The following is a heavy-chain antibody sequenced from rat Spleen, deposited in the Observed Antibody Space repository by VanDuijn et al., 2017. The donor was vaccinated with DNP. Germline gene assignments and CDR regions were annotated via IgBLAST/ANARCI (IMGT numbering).Heavy chain of an antibody. CDR1: GFTFENHW. CDR3: TTHGASYGLNWFAY. D-gene: IGHD1-11*01. Sequence: EVQLVGSGGDLVQPGRSLKVSCVGSGFTFENHWMTWIRQVPGKGLEWVASITSSGGSTYYPDSVKGRFTISRDNAKSTLYLQMNSLRSEDTATYYCTTHGASYGLNWFAYWGQGTLVTVSS. J-gene: IGHJ3*01. V-gene: IGHV5-31*01. CDR2: ITSSGGST.